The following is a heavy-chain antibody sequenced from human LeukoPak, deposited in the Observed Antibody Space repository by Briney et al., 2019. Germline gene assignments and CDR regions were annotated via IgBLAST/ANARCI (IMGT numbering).Heavy chain of an antibody. D-gene: IGHD6-19*01. CDR1: GLTPSDHY. CDR3: ARDPSSGWYLKGWFDP. Sequence: GGSLRLSCAASGLTPSDHYVDWVRQAPGKGLEWVGRTRNKANSYTTEYAASVRGRFTISRDDSRNSLFLQMSSLKTEDTAVYYCARDPSSGWYLKGWFDPWGQGTLVTVSS. V-gene: IGHV3-72*01. CDR2: TRNKANSYTT. J-gene: IGHJ5*02.